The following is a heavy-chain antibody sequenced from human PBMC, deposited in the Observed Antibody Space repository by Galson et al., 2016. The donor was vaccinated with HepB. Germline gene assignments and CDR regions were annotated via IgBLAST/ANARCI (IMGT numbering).Heavy chain of an antibody. CDR2: IYHSGYT. D-gene: IGHD3-16*01. J-gene: IGHJ4*02. CDR3: ARERGDLDIDY. Sequence: TLSLTCAVSGGSLSSGSYSWTWIRQPPGKGLEWLGYIYHSGYTFYNPSLKSRVTLSVDPSKNQFSLKLNSVTAADTALYYCARERGDLDIDYWGQGTLVTVSS. CDR1: GGSLSSGSYS. V-gene: IGHV4-30-2*01.